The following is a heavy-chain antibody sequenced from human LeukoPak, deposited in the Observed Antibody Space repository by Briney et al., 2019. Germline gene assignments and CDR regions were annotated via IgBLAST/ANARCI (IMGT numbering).Heavy chain of an antibody. V-gene: IGHV4-39*01. J-gene: IGHJ5*02. CDR1: GGSISSNSHY. D-gene: IGHD2/OR15-2a*01. CDR2: ISYSGST. Sequence: KPSETLSLTCTVSGGSISSNSHYWGWIRQPPGKGLDWIGTISYSGSTYYNPSLKSRVTISVDTSKNQFSLKLGSVTAADTAVYYCARGGGISVGGVWRPFYGGNWFDPWGQGTLVTVSS. CDR3: ARGGGISVGGVWRPFYGGNWFDP.